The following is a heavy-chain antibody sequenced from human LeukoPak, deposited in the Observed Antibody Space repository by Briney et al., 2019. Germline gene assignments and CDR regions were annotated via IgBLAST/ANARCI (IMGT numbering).Heavy chain of an antibody. CDR1: GFTFSSYW. J-gene: IGHJ3*02. Sequence: GGSLRLSCAASGFTFSSYWMSWVRQAPGKGLEWVANIKQDGSEKYYVDSVKGRFTISRDNAKNSLYPQMNSLRAEDTAVYYCARDRVAGGWYGRGAFDIWGQGTMVTVSS. CDR2: IKQDGSEK. D-gene: IGHD6-19*01. V-gene: IGHV3-7*01. CDR3: ARDRVAGGWYGRGAFDI.